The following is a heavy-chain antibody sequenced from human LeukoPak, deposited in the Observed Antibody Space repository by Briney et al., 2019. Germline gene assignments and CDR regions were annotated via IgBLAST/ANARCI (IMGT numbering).Heavy chain of an antibody. CDR2: ITNITGRSYII. Sequence: GGSLRLSCAASGFSFSTYSMNWVRQGPGKGLGWVSYITNITGRSYIISYADSVKGRFTISRDNSKNTLYPQMNSLRAEDTAVYYCAKRWGYSYAFDYWGQGTLVTVSS. CDR1: GFSFSTYS. CDR3: AKRWGYSYAFDY. J-gene: IGHJ4*02. D-gene: IGHD5-18*01. V-gene: IGHV3-48*01.